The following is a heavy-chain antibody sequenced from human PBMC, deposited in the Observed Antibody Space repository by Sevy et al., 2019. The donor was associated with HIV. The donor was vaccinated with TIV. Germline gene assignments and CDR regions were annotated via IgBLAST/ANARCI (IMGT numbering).Heavy chain of an antibody. D-gene: IGHD2-15*01. CDR2: ISGSGGST. CDR3: AKGRQWVVVASQAAAFDI. CDR1: GFTFSSYA. J-gene: IGHJ3*02. V-gene: IGHV3-23*01. Sequence: GGSLRLSCAASGFTFSSYAMSWVRQAPGKGLEWVSAISGSGGSTYYADSVKGRFTISRDNSKNTLYLQMNSLRAEDTAVYYCAKGRQWVVVASQAAAFDIWGQGTMVTVSS.